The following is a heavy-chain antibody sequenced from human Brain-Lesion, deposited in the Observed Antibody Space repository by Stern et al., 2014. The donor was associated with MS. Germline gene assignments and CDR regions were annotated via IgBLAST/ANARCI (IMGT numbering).Heavy chain of an antibody. Sequence: VQLVESGPGLVKPSETLSLTCTVAGGSVSSTSYAWAWIRQPPGKGLEWIGTIYYRGNTYYSPSLKSRLTISLDTSQNQFSLQLGSGTAADTAVYYCAGEEDIRYCSGGSCTGNWFDPWGQGTLVTVSS. V-gene: IGHV4-39*01. CDR2: IYYRGNT. CDR1: GGSVSSTSYA. CDR3: AGEEDIRYCSGGSCTGNWFDP. D-gene: IGHD2-15*01. J-gene: IGHJ5*02.